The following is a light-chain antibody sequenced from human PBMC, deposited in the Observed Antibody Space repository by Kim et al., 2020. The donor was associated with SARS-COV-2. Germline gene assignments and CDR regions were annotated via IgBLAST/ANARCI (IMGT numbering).Light chain of an antibody. V-gene: IGKV1-5*01. CDR1: QSISNW. CDR2: DAS. Sequence: ASLGDTVTITCRASQSISNWLAWYQQKPGKAPILLIYDASTLETGVPSRFSGSGSGAGFTLTISSLQPDDFATYYCQQYSGHLLSFGGGTKVDIK. J-gene: IGKJ4*01. CDR3: QQYSGHLLS.